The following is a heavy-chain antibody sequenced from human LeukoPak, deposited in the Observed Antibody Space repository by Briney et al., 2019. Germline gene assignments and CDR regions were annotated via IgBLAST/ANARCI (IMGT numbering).Heavy chain of an antibody. CDR2: INHSGST. D-gene: IGHD6-19*01. CDR1: GGSFSGYY. Sequence: SETLSLTCTVYGGSFSGYYWSWIRQPPGKGLEWIGEINHSGSTNYNPSLKSRVTISVDTSKNQFSLKLSSVTAADTAAYYCARESPGYSSGWYWTNYYYYGMDVWGQGTTVTVSS. J-gene: IGHJ6*02. V-gene: IGHV4-34*01. CDR3: ARESPGYSSGWYWTNYYYYGMDV.